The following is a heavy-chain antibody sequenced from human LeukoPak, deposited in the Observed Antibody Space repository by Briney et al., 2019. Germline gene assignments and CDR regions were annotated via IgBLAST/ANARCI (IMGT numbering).Heavy chain of an antibody. CDR2: ISYVSRKI. CDR1: GFSFSSYS. D-gene: IGHD3-22*01. CDR3: VREDYYDKSSYQSRGFDS. V-gene: IGHV3-48*04. J-gene: IGHJ4*02. Sequence: GGSLRLSCAASGFSFSSYSFNWVRQAPGKGLEWLSYISYVSRKIYDAESMRGRFTISRDNARNSLFLEMNSLRAEDTAIYYCVREDYYDKSSYQSRGFDSWGQGNLVTVSP.